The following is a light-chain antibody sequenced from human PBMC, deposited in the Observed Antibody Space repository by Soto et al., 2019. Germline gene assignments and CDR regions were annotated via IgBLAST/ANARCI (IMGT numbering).Light chain of an antibody. CDR1: QSVGRN. V-gene: IGKV3-15*01. Sequence: EIVMTQSPATLSVSPGERATLSCRASQSVGRNLAWYQQKPGQAPRLLIYGASTRATGIPARFSGSGSGTEFTLPISSLQSEEFAIYSCQQYNHWPPLTFGGGTKVEIK. CDR2: GAS. CDR3: QQYNHWPPLT. J-gene: IGKJ4*01.